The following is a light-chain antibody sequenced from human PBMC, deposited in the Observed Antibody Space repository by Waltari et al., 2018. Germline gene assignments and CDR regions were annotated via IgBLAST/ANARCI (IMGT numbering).Light chain of an antibody. CDR2: GVN. CDR1: SSDVGGYDF. J-gene: IGLJ1*01. CDR3: SSYTTSGTLV. V-gene: IGLV2-14*01. Sequence: QSAPTQPASVSGSPGQSITISCTGTSSDVGGYDFVSWHQQYPGKAPKVMIYGVNNRPSGVSNRFSGSKSGNTASLIISGLHADDEADYYCSSYTTSGTLVFGTGTKVTVL.